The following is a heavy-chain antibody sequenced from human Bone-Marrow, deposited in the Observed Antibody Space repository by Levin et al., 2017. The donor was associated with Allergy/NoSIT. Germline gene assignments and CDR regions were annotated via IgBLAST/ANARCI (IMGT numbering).Heavy chain of an antibody. V-gene: IGHV5-51*01. CDR3: ARTPRDCGTNCYLYWYFDL. D-gene: IGHD2-21*01. CDR2: MYPGDSET. J-gene: IGHJ2*01. Sequence: GESLKISCKGSGYTFTSYWIAWVRQMPGKGLEWVGIMYPGDSETKYTPSFQGQVTISADKSISTAYLQWNSLRASDTAIYYCARTPRDCGTNCYLYWYFDLWGRGTPVTVSS. CDR1: GYTFTSYW.